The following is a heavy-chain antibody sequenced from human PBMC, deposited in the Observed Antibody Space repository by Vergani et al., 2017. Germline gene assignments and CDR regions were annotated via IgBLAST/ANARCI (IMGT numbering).Heavy chain of an antibody. J-gene: IGHJ5*01. CDR1: GFTFSSYG. CDR3: ARGGNEKTLDS. Sequence: QVQLVESGGGVVQPGRSLRLSCAASGFTFSSYGMHWVRQAPGKGLEWVAVIWYDGSNKYYGDSVKGRFTISRDNSKTTLYLQMNSLRVEDTAVYYCARGGNEKTLDSWGQGTLVTVSS. D-gene: IGHD1-1*01. CDR2: IWYDGSNK. V-gene: IGHV3-33*01.